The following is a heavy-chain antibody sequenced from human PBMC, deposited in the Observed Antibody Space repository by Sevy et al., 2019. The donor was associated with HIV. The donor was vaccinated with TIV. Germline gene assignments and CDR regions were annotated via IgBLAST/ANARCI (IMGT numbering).Heavy chain of an antibody. J-gene: IGHJ4*02. CDR1: GFTFSNYW. CDR2: IRQDGNEI. CDR3: ARRYFDL. Sequence: GGSLRLSCAASGFTFSNYWMNWVRQAPGKGLEWVANIRQDGNEIYYADSVKGRFTISRDNAKESLYLQMSNLRVEDTAIYYCARRYFDLWGQGILVTVSS. V-gene: IGHV3-7*01.